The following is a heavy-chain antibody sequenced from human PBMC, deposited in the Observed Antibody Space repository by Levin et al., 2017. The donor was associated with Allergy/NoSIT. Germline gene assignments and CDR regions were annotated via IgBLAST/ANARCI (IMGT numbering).Heavy chain of an antibody. J-gene: IGHJ4*02. Sequence: LSLTCAASGFPFGSSAMSWVRQAPGKGLEWVSGLSGSGNNTWYADSVKGRFTISRDNSKNTLYLQMNSLRAEDTAIYYCANRNPGSGYWGQGTPVTVSS. V-gene: IGHV3-23*01. CDR2: LSGSGNNT. CDR1: GFPFGSSA. CDR3: ANRNPGSGY.